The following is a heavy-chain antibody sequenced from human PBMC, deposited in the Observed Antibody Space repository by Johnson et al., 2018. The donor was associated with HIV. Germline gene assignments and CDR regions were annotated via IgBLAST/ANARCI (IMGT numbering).Heavy chain of an antibody. V-gene: IGHV3-11*04. Sequence: VQLVESGGGVVQPGRSLRLSCAASGFTFSDYYMSWIRQAPGKGLEWVSYISSSGSTIYYADSVKGRFTISRDNAKNSLYLQMNSLRAEDTAVYYCASLSGSGSDSGASAFDIWGQGTMVTVSS. D-gene: IGHD1-26*01. CDR2: ISSSGSTI. CDR3: ASLSGSGSDSGASAFDI. J-gene: IGHJ3*02. CDR1: GFTFSDYY.